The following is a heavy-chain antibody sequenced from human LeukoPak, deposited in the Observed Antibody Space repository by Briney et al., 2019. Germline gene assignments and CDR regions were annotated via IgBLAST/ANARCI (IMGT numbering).Heavy chain of an antibody. CDR3: AKGRHRPEYFQH. CDR1: GFTFSSYA. Sequence: GGSLRLSRAASGFTFSSYAMSWVRQAPGKGLEWVSAISGSGGSTYYADSVKGRFTISRDNSKNTLYLQMNSLRAEDTAVYYCAKGRHRPEYFQHWGQGTLVTVSS. J-gene: IGHJ1*01. CDR2: ISGSGGST. V-gene: IGHV3-23*01.